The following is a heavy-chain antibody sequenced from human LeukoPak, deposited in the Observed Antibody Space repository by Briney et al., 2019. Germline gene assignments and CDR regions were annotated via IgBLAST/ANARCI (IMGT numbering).Heavy chain of an antibody. CDR2: ISGSGGST. Sequence: GGSLRLSCAASGFTFSSYAMSWVRQAPGKGLEWVTAISGSGGSTYYADSVKGRFTISRDNSKNTLYLQMNSLRAEDTAVYYCAKLGGVGRIVVVVAAGDYWGQGTLVTVSS. CDR1: GFTFSSYA. J-gene: IGHJ4*02. D-gene: IGHD2-15*01. CDR3: AKLGGVGRIVVVVAAGDY. V-gene: IGHV3-23*01.